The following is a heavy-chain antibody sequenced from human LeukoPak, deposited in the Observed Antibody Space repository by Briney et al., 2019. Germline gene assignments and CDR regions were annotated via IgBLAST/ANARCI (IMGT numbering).Heavy chain of an antibody. Sequence: GRCLRLSCAAPGFTLSSYAMHWVRQAPGKGREWVAVILYDGRNQYYTDSVKGRFTPSRDNAKNSLYLQMNRLRAEDTAVYYWARDTSSRGSSWGYYYGMDVWGQGTTVTVS. V-gene: IGHV3-30*04. D-gene: IGHD6-13*01. CDR2: ILYDGRNQ. CDR1: GFTLSSYA. CDR3: ARDTSSRGSSWGYYYGMDV. J-gene: IGHJ6*02.